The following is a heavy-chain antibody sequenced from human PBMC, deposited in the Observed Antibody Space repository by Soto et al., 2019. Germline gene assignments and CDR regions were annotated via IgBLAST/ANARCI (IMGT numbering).Heavy chain of an antibody. J-gene: IGHJ4*02. CDR3: EKETYSGSLDY. CDR2: ISYDGSNK. D-gene: IGHD2-15*01. Sequence: QVQLVESGGGVVRPGRSLRLSCAASGFTFSSYGMHWVRQAPGKGLEWVAVISYDGSNKYYADSVKGRFTISRDNSKNTLYLQMNSLRAEDTVVYYCEKETYSGSLDYWGQGTLVTVSS. V-gene: IGHV3-30*18. CDR1: GFTFSSYG.